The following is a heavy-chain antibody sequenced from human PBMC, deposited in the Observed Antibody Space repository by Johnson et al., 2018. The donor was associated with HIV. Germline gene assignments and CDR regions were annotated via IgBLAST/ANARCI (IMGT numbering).Heavy chain of an antibody. Sequence: EVQLVESGGGLVQPGGSLRLSCAASEFTFSLYWMTWVRQAPGKGLEWVARIKQDGSEKYYVDSVKGRFTISRDNAKKSLYLQMNSLRAEDTAFYYCAKGHSSGYPKDAFDIWGQGTMVTVSS. CDR1: EFTFSLYW. D-gene: IGHD3-22*01. CDR3: AKGHSSGYPKDAFDI. CDR2: IKQDGSEK. V-gene: IGHV3-7*05. J-gene: IGHJ3*02.